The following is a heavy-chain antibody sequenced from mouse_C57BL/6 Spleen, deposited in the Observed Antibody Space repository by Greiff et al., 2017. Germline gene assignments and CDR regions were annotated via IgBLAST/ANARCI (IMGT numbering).Heavy chain of an antibody. Sequence: DVHLVESGGGLVQPKGSLKLSCAASGFSFNTYAMNWVRQAPGKGLEWVARIRSKSNNYATYYADSVKDRFTISRDDSESMLYLQMNNLKTEDTAMYYCVRLTTVVGRGWYFDVWGTGTTVTVSS. J-gene: IGHJ1*03. CDR1: GFSFNTYA. V-gene: IGHV10-1*01. CDR2: IRSKSNNYAT. D-gene: IGHD1-1*01. CDR3: VRLTTVVGRGWYFDV.